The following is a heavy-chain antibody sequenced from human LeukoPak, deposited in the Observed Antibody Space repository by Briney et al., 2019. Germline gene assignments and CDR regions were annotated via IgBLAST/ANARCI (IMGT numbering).Heavy chain of an antibody. V-gene: IGHV1-2*02. CDR2: INPNSGGT. Sequence: ASLRVSCKPSGYTLTAYFPHWVRQAPGKGLEWWGWINPNSGGTNYAQKFQGRVTLTRDTSMSTAYMEISRLTSDDTAVYYCARDNLEASWGSPGDYWGQGTLVTVSS. CDR1: GYTLTAYF. D-gene: IGHD2-2*01. J-gene: IGHJ4*02. CDR3: ARDNLEASWGSPGDY.